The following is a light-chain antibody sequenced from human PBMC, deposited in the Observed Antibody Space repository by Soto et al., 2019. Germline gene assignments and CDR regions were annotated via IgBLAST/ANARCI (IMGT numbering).Light chain of an antibody. CDR3: QHYNSYLWT. Sequence: DSQMTQSPSTLSASVGDRATITCRASQTINRRLAWYQQKPWKATKLLIYDVSNLESEVTSRFSGGGSGTACTLTISSLHPDDFANYYCQHYNSYLWTFGEGTKVEIK. CDR2: DVS. V-gene: IGKV1-5*01. CDR1: QTINRR. J-gene: IGKJ1*01.